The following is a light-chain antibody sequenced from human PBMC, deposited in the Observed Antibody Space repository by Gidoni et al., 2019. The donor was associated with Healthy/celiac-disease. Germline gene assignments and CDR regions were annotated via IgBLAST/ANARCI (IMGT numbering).Light chain of an antibody. Sequence: EIVLTQSPGTLSLSPGERATLSCRASQSVSSSSLAWYQPKPGQAPRLLIYGASSRATVIPDRFSGRGSGTDFTITISRLEPEDFAVYYCQQYGSSPLTFGPGTKVDIK. J-gene: IGKJ3*01. CDR2: GAS. V-gene: IGKV3-20*01. CDR3: QQYGSSPLT. CDR1: QSVSSSS.